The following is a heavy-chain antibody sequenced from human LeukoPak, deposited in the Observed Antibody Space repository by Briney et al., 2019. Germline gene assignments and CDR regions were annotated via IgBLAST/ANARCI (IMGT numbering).Heavy chain of an antibody. CDR3: ARAGVGAYTPFDY. D-gene: IGHD1-26*01. CDR2: IYSGGST. CDR1: GFTVSSNY. V-gene: IGHV3-66*01. J-gene: IGHJ4*02. Sequence: QPGGSLRLSCAASGFTVSSNYMSWVRQAPGKGLEWVSVIYSGGSTYYADSVKGRFTISRDNSKNTLYLQMNSLRAEDTAVYYCARAGVGAYTPFDYWGQGTLVTVSS.